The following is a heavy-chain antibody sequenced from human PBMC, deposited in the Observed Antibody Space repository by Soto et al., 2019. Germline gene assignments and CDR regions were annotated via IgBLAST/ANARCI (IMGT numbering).Heavy chain of an antibody. V-gene: IGHV3-23*01. J-gene: IGHJ4*02. CDR3: ARGRDARWPRYFDY. CDR1: GFTFSSYA. D-gene: IGHD3-3*01. CDR2: ISGSGDNT. Sequence: PGGSLRLSCAASGFTFSSYAMSWARQAPGKGLEWVSSISGSGDNTYYADSVKGRFTISRDNSKNTLDLQVSRLRAEDTAIYYCARGRDARWPRYFDYWGQGTLVTVSS.